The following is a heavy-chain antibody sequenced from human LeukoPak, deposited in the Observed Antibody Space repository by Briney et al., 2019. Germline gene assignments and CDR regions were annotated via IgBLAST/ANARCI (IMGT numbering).Heavy chain of an antibody. D-gene: IGHD3-9*01. Sequence: GASVKVSCKASGYTFTSYDINWVRQATGQGLEWMGWMNPKSGNTGYAQKFQGRVTITRNTSISTAYMELSSLRSEDTAVYYCARGRGLIPIFNYDILTGYSYYFDYWGQGTLVTVSS. CDR1: GYTFTSYD. J-gene: IGHJ4*02. CDR2: MNPKSGNT. CDR3: ARGRGLIPIFNYDILTGYSYYFDY. V-gene: IGHV1-8*03.